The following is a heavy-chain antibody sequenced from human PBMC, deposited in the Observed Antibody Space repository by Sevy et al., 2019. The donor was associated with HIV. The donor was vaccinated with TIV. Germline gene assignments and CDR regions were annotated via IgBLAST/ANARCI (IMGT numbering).Heavy chain of an antibody. CDR3: TTYYYGSGSYYNDY. Sequence: GGSLRLSCAASGFTFSNAWMSWVRQAPGKGLEWVGRIKSKTDGGTTDYAAPVKGRLTISRDDSKNTLYLQMNSLKTEDTAVYYCTTYYYGSGSYYNDYWGQGTLVTVSS. J-gene: IGHJ4*02. D-gene: IGHD3-10*01. V-gene: IGHV3-15*01. CDR2: IKSKTDGGTT. CDR1: GFTFSNAW.